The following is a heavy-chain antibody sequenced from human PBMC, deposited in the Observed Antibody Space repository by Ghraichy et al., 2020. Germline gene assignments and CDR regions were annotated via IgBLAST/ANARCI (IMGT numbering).Heavy chain of an antibody. CDR2: IIPILGIA. J-gene: IGHJ6*02. D-gene: IGHD6-13*01. CDR1: GGTFSSYA. V-gene: IGHV1-69*04. Sequence: SVKVSCKASGGTFSSYAISWVRQAPGQGLEWMGRIIPILGIANYAQKFQGRVTITADKSTSTAYMELISLRSEDTAMYYCAREGAMSIAAAEDEYYYYYGMDVWGQGTTVTVSS. CDR3: AREGAMSIAAAEDEYYYYYGMDV.